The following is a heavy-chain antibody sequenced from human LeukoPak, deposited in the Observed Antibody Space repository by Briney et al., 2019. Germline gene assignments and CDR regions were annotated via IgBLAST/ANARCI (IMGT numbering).Heavy chain of an antibody. D-gene: IGHD3-9*01. Sequence: GGSLRLSCAASGFTFSSYAMSWVRQAPAKGLEWVSAISGSGGSTYYADSVKGRFTISRDNSKNTLYLQMNSLRAEDTAAYYCAKDLRYFDWLQEGLYFQHWGQGTLVTVSS. CDR1: GFTFSSYA. J-gene: IGHJ1*01. CDR2: ISGSGGST. CDR3: AKDLRYFDWLQEGLYFQH. V-gene: IGHV3-23*01.